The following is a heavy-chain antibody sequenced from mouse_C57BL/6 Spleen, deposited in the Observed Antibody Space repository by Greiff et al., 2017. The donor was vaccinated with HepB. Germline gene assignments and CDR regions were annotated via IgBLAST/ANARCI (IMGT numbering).Heavy chain of an antibody. D-gene: IGHD1-1*01. CDR2: IHPNSGST. CDR3: ARGITTVVAEYFDY. Sequence: VQLQQPGAELVKPGASVKLSCKASGYTFTSYWMHWVKQRPGQGLEWIGMIHPNSGSTNYNEKFKSKATLTVDKSSSTAYMQLSSLTSEDSAVYYCARGITTVVAEYFDYWGQGTTLTVSS. CDR1: GYTFTSYW. V-gene: IGHV1-64*01. J-gene: IGHJ2*01.